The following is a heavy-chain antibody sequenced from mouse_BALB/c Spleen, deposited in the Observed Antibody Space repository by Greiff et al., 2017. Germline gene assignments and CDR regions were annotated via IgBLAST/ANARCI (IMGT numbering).Heavy chain of an antibody. CDR3: ASKRYYGSSLDY. Sequence: EVKLQESGPGLVKPSQSLSLTCSVTGYSITSGYYWNWIRQFPGNKLEWMGYISYDGSNNYNPSLKNRISITRDTSKNQFFLKLNSVTTEDTVTYYCASKRYYGSSLDYWGQGTTLTVSS. CDR1: GYSITSGYY. CDR2: ISYDGSN. V-gene: IGHV3-6*02. D-gene: IGHD1-1*01. J-gene: IGHJ2*01.